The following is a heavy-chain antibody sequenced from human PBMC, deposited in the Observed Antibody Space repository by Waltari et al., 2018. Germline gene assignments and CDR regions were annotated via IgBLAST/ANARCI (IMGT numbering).Heavy chain of an antibody. Sequence: QVQLQESGPGLVKPSETLSITCAVSGYSISSGCYWRWLRQPPGKGLEWIGSIYHSGSTYYNPSLKSRVTISVDTSKNQFSLKLSSVTAADTAVYYCARRGSSSSWFDPWGQGTLVTVSS. D-gene: IGHD6-6*01. J-gene: IGHJ5*02. CDR2: IYHSGST. CDR1: GYSISSGCY. CDR3: ARRGSSSSWFDP. V-gene: IGHV4-38-2*01.